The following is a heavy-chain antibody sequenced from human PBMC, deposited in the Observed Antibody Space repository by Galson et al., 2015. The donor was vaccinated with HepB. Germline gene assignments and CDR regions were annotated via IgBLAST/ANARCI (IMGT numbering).Heavy chain of an antibody. CDR1: GGTFSNHV. Sequence: SVKVSCKASGGTFSNHVINWVRQAPGQGLEWMGGIIPMFGEPRHAQKFQDRITLSADASTSTAYMEVTSLQSAGTAVYYCARGNYGMDVWGQGTTVIVSS. J-gene: IGHJ6*02. CDR3: ARGNYGMDV. V-gene: IGHV1-69*13. CDR2: IIPMFGEP.